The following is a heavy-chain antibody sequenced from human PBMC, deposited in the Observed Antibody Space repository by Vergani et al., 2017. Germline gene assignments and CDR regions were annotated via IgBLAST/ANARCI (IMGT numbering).Heavy chain of an antibody. J-gene: IGHJ6*03. CDR2: IKSKTDGGTT. V-gene: IGHV3-15*01. CDR1: GFTFSNAW. Sequence: EVQLVESGGGLVKPGGSLRLSCAASGFTFSNAWMSWVRQAPGKGLEWDGRIKSKTDGGTTDYAAPVKGTFTISRDDSKNTLYLQMNSLKTEDTAVYYWTTAPTYYDFWSGYYSYYYYYMDVWGKGTTVTVSS. D-gene: IGHD3-3*01. CDR3: TTAPTYYDFWSGYYSYYYYYMDV.